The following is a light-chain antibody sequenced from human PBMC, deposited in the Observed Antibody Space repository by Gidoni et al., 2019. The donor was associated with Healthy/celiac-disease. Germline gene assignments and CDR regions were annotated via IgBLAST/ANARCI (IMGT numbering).Light chain of an antibody. CDR1: QSVSSSY. Sequence: ELVLPQSPGTLSLSPGERATLSCRASQSVSSSYLAWYQQKPGQAPRLLIYGASSRATGIPDRFSGSGYGTDFTLTISRLEPEDFAVYYCQQYGSSPWTFGQGTKVEIK. V-gene: IGKV3-20*01. CDR3: QQYGSSPWT. J-gene: IGKJ1*01. CDR2: GAS.